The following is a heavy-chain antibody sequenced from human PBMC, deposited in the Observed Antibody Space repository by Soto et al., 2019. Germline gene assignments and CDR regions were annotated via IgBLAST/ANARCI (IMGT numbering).Heavy chain of an antibody. D-gene: IGHD1-26*01. V-gene: IGHV1-3*01. CDR2: INAGNGNT. J-gene: IGHJ4*02. CDR3: ARSGVWEPRDY. CDR1: GYTITSYA. Sequence: ASVKVSCKASGYTITSYAMHWVRQAPGQRLEWMGWINAGNGNTNYAQKLQGRVTMTTDTSTSTAYMELRSLRSDDTAVYYCARSGVWEPRDYWGQGTQVTVSS.